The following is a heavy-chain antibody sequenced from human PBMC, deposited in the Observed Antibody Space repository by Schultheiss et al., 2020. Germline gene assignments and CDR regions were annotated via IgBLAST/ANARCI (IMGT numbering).Heavy chain of an antibody. CDR3: ARVPHCGYDYISQWLPYFDY. J-gene: IGHJ4*02. Sequence: GGSLRLSCAASGFTFDDYAMHWVRQAPGKGLEWVANIKQDGSEKYYVDSVKGRFTISRENAKNSLYLQMNSLRAEDTAVYYCARVPHCGYDYISQWLPYFDYWGQGTLVTVSS. D-gene: IGHD5-12*01. CDR1: GFTFDDYA. CDR2: IKQDGSEK. V-gene: IGHV3-7*03.